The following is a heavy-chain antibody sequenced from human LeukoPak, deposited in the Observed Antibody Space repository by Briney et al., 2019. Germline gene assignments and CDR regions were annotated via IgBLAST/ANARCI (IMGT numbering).Heavy chain of an antibody. V-gene: IGHV3-7*01. CDR1: GFTFSTFW. CDR3: ARDRGTYFYDTTSHYDAFDI. Sequence: PGGSLRLSCAPSGFTFSTFWMSWVRQAPGKGLEWVADIKQDGSETYYVDSVKGRFTISRDNAKNSLHLQMNSLRAEDTAVYYCARDRGTYFYDTTSHYDAFDIWGQGTMVTVSS. D-gene: IGHD3-22*01. CDR2: IKQDGSET. J-gene: IGHJ3*02.